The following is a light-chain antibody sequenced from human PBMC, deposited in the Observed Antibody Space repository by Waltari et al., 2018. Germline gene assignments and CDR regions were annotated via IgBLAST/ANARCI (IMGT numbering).Light chain of an antibody. CDR2: KAS. CDR1: PGISNW. V-gene: IGKV1-5*03. Sequence: DIQMTQSPSTRAASVVDRVTITCRASPGISNWLAWYQQKPGEAPKLLMYKASSLHSGVPSRFSGSGSGTEFTLTISSLQPDDFATYYCQQYNSHSWTFGHGTKVEIK. J-gene: IGKJ1*01. CDR3: QQYNSHSWT.